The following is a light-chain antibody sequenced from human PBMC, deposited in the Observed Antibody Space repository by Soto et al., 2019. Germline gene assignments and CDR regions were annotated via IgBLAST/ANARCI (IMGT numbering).Light chain of an antibody. J-gene: IGLJ2*01. CDR1: SGHSSYA. CDR2: LNSDGSH. CDR3: QTWGTGIVV. Sequence: QLVLTQSPSASASVRASVNLTCTLSSGHSSYAIAWHQQQPEKGPRYLMNLNSDGSHSKGDGIPDRFSGSNSGAERYLTISSLQSEDEADYYCQTWGTGIVVFGGGTKVTVL. V-gene: IGLV4-69*01.